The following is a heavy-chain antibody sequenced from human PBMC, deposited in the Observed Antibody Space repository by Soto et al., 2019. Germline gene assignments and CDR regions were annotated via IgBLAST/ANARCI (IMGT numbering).Heavy chain of an antibody. V-gene: IGHV3-53*01. Sequence: PGGSLRLSCAASGFTVSSNYMSWVRQAPGKGLEWVSVIYSGGSTYYADSVKGRFTISRDNSKNTLYLQMNSLRAEDTAVYYCARDGGGFWSGYYRFRGMDVWGQGTTVTVSS. D-gene: IGHD3-3*01. J-gene: IGHJ6*02. CDR1: GFTVSSNY. CDR2: IYSGGST. CDR3: ARDGGGFWSGYYRFRGMDV.